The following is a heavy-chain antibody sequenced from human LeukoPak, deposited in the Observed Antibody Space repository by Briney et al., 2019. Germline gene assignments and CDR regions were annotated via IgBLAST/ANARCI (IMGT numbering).Heavy chain of an antibody. V-gene: IGHV4-34*01. J-gene: IGHJ5*02. CDR3: ARLRGNWFDP. Sequence: SETLSLTCAVYGGSFSGYYWSWIRQPPGKGLEWIGEINHSGSTNYNPSLKSRVTISVDTSKNQFSLKLSSVTAADTAVYYCARLRGNWFDPWGQGTLVTVSS. D-gene: IGHD3-10*01. CDR2: INHSGST. CDR1: GGSFSGYY.